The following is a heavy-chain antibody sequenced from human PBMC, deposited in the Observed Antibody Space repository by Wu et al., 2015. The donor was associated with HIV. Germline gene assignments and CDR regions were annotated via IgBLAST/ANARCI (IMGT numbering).Heavy chain of an antibody. CDR1: GFAFINYY. Sequence: VQLVQSGPDVKAPGTSMKVSCKTSGFAFINYYISWVQQAPGKGLKWMGFVDPENGQTMYAEKFRRRVTITADRSTDTAYMELTRLTPEDTAIYYCARDWGSVDTPTLGTFFDYWGQGTLVTVSS. CDR2: VDPENGQT. CDR3: ARDWGSVDTPTLGTFFDY. J-gene: IGHJ4*02. D-gene: IGHD5-18*01. V-gene: IGHV1-69-2*01.